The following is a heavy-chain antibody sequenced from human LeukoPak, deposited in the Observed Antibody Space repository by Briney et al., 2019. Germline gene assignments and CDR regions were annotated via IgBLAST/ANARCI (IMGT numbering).Heavy chain of an antibody. J-gene: IGHJ4*02. CDR2: IRSNGDTI. Sequence: PGESLTLSCTASGLSFRDYSMNWVRQAPGKGLEWVSYIRSNGDTIYYADSVKGRFTISRDNAKRSLYLQMDSLRVEDTAVYFCARTVSSNGRVGLSDSWGQGSLVTVSS. CDR3: ARTVSSNGRVGLSDS. V-gene: IGHV3-48*01. CDR1: GLSFRDYS. D-gene: IGHD2-2*01.